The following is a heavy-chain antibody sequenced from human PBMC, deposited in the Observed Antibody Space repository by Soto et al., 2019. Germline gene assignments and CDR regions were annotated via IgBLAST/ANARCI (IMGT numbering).Heavy chain of an antibody. D-gene: IGHD5-18*01. V-gene: IGHV1-2*04. CDR3: ARGLNPDTAMPSGGY. J-gene: IGHJ4*02. Sequence: QVQLVQSGAEVKKPGASVKVSCKASGYTFTGYYMHWVRQAPGQGLEWMGWINPNSGGTNYAQKFQGWVTMTRDTSISTAYMELTRLRSDVTAVYYCARGLNPDTAMPSGGYWGQGTLVTVSS. CDR2: INPNSGGT. CDR1: GYTFTGYY.